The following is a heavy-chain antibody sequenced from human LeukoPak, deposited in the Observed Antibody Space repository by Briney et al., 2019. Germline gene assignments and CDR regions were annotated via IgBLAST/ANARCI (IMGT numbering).Heavy chain of an antibody. CDR2: IYYSGST. J-gene: IGHJ6*03. Sequence: SETLSLTCTVSGGSISSYYWSWIRQPPGKGLEWIGYIYYSGSTNYNPSLKSRVTISVDTSKNQFSLKLSSVTAADTAVYYSARDTRSGYGYYYYYYMDVWGKGTTVTVSS. V-gene: IGHV4-59*01. CDR3: ARDTRSGYGYYYYYYMDV. D-gene: IGHD3-3*01. CDR1: GGSISSYY.